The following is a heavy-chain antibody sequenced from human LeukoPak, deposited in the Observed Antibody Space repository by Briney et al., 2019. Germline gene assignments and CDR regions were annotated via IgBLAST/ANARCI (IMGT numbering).Heavy chain of an antibody. V-gene: IGHV4-59*12. CDR1: SGSISSYY. Sequence: SETLSLTCTVSSGSISSYYWSWIRQPPGKGLEWIGYIYYSGSTNYNPSLKSRVTMSVDTSKNQFSLKLSSVTAADTAVYYCARDHSSGWPDYWGQGTLVTVSS. CDR3: ARDHSSGWPDY. D-gene: IGHD6-19*01. J-gene: IGHJ4*02. CDR2: IYYSGST.